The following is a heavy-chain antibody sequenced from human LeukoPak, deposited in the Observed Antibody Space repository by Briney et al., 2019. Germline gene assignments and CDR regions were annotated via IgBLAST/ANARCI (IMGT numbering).Heavy chain of an antibody. V-gene: IGHV3-30-3*01. CDR3: AKDLSGYSTTWSPGYMDV. CDR2: ISYDGSKK. J-gene: IGHJ6*03. D-gene: IGHD3-9*01. CDR1: GFTFSSYS. Sequence: GSLRLSCTASGFTFSSYSMHWVRQAPGKGLEWVAVISYDGSKKYYVDSVKGRFTLSRDNSKNTLSLRLDSLRPDDTAVYYCAKDLSGYSTTWSPGYMDVWGEGTTVIVSS.